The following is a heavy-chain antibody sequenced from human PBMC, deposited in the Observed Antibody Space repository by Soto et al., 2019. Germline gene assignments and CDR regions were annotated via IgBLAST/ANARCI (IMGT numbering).Heavy chain of an antibody. J-gene: IGHJ6*02. V-gene: IGHV1-69*12. CDR1: GGTFSSYA. D-gene: IGHD2-2*01. CDR2: IIPIFGTA. Sequence: QVQLVQSGAEVKKPGSSVKVSCKASGGTFSSYAISWVRQAPGQGLEWMGGIIPIFGTANYAQKFQGRVTITADEPPRTAYMELSSLRSADTAVYYCARHVPAAGYHYGMHVSGQGPTVTVSS. CDR3: ARHVPAAGYHYGMHV.